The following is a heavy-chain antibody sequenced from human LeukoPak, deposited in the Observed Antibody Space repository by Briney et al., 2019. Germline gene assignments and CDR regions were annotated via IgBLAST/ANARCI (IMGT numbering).Heavy chain of an antibody. CDR3: AGRGQRYFRD. Sequence: PSETLSPTCAVYGASFSGCYWSWSRQPPGKGLEWIGYIYRFGNTDYNPSLMRRVTISLDTSKKQLSLNLTPVTAADTAVYYCAGRGQRYFRDWGQGTLVTVSS. J-gene: IGHJ1*01. V-gene: IGHV4-34*01. CDR1: GASFSGCY. CDR2: IYRFGNT.